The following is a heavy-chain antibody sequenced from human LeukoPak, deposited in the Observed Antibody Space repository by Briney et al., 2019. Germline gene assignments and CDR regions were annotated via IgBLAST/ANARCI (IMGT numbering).Heavy chain of an antibody. CDR3: ARHRGYSYGPSVYYFDY. V-gene: IGHV4-59*08. CDR2: IYTSGSP. Sequence: SETLSLTCTVSGGSISSHNWNWIRQPPGKGLEWIGDIYTSGSPNYNPSLKSRVTISVDTSKNQFSLKLSSVTAADTAVYYCARHRGYSYGPSVYYFDYWGQGTLVTVSS. J-gene: IGHJ4*02. CDR1: GGSISSHN. D-gene: IGHD5-18*01.